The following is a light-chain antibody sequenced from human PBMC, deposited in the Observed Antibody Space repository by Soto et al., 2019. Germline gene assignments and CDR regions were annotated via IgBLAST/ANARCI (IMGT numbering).Light chain of an antibody. CDR3: AAWDDSLSRWV. V-gene: IGLV1-47*01. Sequence: QSVLTQPPSASGTPGQRVTISCSGYSSNIGRNYVYWYQQLPGTAPKLLIYRNNERPSGVPDRFSGSKSGTSASLAISGLRPEDEADCYCAAWDDSLSRWVFGGGTKLTVL. J-gene: IGLJ3*02. CDR1: SSNIGRNY. CDR2: RNN.